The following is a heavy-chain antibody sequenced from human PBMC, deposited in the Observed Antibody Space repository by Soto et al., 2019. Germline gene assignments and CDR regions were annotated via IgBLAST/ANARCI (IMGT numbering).Heavy chain of an antibody. J-gene: IGHJ6*02. V-gene: IGHV3-23*01. Sequence: PGRPQRLSCTASGFHISSCGMGWVRQEPGQGREWVSDIIDSRRSTYYADSVKGRFTISRDNSKSTLYLQMNSLRAEDTALYYCAKGRSYYYYYGVDVWGQGTTVTVSS. CDR2: IIDSRRST. CDR3: AKGRSYYYYYGVDV. CDR1: GFHISSCG.